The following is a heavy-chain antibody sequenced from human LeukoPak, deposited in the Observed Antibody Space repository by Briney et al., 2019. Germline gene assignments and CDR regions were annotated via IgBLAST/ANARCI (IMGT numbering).Heavy chain of an antibody. D-gene: IGHD5-24*01. V-gene: IGHV4-59*08. CDR1: GGSISSYY. CDR2: IYYSGST. J-gene: IGHJ2*01. Sequence: SETLSLTCTVSGGSISSYYWSWIRQPPGKGLEWIGYIYYSGSTNYNPSLKSRVTISVDTSKNQFSPKLSSVTAADTAVYYCARISVEMATSYWYFDLWGRGTPVTVSS. CDR3: ARISVEMATSYWYFDL.